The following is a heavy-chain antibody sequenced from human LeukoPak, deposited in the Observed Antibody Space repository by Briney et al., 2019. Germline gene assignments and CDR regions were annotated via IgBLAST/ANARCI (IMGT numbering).Heavy chain of an antibody. V-gene: IGHV4-34*01. Sequence: SGTLSLTCAVYGGSFSGDYWSWIRQPPGKGLEWIGEINHSGSTNYNPSLKSRVTISVDTSKNQFSLKLSSVTAADTAVYYCARGGISGYVYWGQGTLVTVSS. J-gene: IGHJ4*02. CDR2: INHSGST. CDR1: GGSFSGDY. CDR3: ARGGISGYVY. D-gene: IGHD5-12*01.